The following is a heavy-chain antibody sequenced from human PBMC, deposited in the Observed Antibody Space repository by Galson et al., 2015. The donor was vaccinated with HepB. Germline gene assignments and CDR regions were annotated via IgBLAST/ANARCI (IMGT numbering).Heavy chain of an antibody. Sequence: SVKVSCKASGYTFTSYGISWVRQAPGQGLEWMGWISANNGNTDYAQDLQDRVTMTTDTSTSTAYMELRSLRSDDTAVYYCARTGYTYGFDYWGQGTLVTVSS. CDR1: GYTFTSYG. J-gene: IGHJ4*02. CDR2: ISANNGNT. D-gene: IGHD5-18*01. CDR3: ARTGYTYGFDY. V-gene: IGHV1-18*01.